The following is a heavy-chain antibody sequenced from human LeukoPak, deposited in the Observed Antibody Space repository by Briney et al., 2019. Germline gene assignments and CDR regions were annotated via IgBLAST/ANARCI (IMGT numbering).Heavy chain of an antibody. Sequence: GGTLRLSCAASGFTFSSYGMSWVRQAPGKGLEWVSAISGSGGSTYYADSVKGRFTISRDNSKNTLYLQMNSLRAEDTAVYYCARGTGGTTQDYWGQGTLVTVSS. J-gene: IGHJ4*02. V-gene: IGHV3-23*01. CDR2: ISGSGGST. D-gene: IGHD4-17*01. CDR3: ARGTGGTTQDY. CDR1: GFTFSSYG.